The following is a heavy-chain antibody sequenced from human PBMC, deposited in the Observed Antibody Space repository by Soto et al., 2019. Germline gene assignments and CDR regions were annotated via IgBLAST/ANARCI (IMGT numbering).Heavy chain of an antibody. J-gene: IGHJ4*02. CDR3: ARVRVSDSSGYYRYPAY. CDR2: ISYDGSNK. CDR1: GFTFSSYA. D-gene: IGHD3-22*01. V-gene: IGHV3-30-3*01. Sequence: PGGSLRLSCAASGFTFSSYAMHWVRQAPGKGLEWVAVISYDGSNKYYADSVKGRFTISRDNSKNTLYLQMNSLRAEDTAVYYCARVRVSDSSGYYRYPAYWGQGTLVTVSS.